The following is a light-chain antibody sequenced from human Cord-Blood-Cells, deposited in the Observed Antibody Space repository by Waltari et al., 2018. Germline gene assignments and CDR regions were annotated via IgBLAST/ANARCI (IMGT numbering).Light chain of an antibody. CDR3: CSYAGSYTFVV. CDR2: DVS. Sequence: QSALAQPRSVSGSPGQSVTISCTGTSSDVGGYNYVSWYQQHPGKAPKLMIYDVSKRASGVLERSAGSRSGNTASLTILGLQAENEADYYCCSYAGSYTFVVFGGGTKLTVL. V-gene: IGLV2-11*01. J-gene: IGLJ2*01. CDR1: SSDVGGYNY.